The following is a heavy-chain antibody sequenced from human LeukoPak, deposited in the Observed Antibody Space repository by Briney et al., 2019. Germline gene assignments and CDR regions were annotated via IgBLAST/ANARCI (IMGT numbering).Heavy chain of an antibody. CDR2: MNPNSGNT. V-gene: IGHV1-8*03. J-gene: IGHJ4*02. D-gene: IGHD1-26*01. CDR3: ARDRNSGSYSTIDY. CDR1: GYTFTGYY. Sequence: ASVTVSCKASGYTFTGYYMHWVRRAAGQGREWMGWMNPNSGNTGYAQKFQGRVTITRNTSISTACMELSSLRSEDTAVYYCARDRNSGSYSTIDYWGQGTLVTVSS.